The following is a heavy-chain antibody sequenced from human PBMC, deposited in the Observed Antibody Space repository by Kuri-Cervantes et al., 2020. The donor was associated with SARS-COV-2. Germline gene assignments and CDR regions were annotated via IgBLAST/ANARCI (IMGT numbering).Heavy chain of an antibody. V-gene: IGHV4-30-4*08. Sequence: LRLSCTVSGGSISSGDYYWSWIRQPPGKGLEWIGYIYYSGSTYYNPSLKSRVTISVDRSKNQFSLKLSSVTAADTAVYYCARERQGLAARHNWFDPWGQGTLVTVSS. CDR1: GGSISSGDYY. D-gene: IGHD6-6*01. CDR2: IYYSGST. CDR3: ARERQGLAARHNWFDP. J-gene: IGHJ5*02.